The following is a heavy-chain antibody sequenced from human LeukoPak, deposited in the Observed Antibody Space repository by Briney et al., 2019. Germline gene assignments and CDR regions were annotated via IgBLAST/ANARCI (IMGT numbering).Heavy chain of an antibody. CDR3: AKPRLQLELRLLFDY. CDR1: GFTFSSYA. D-gene: IGHD1-7*01. Sequence: GGSLRLSCAASGFTFSSYAMSWVRQAPGKGLEWVSAISGGGSSIHYADSVKGRFTISRDNSKNTLYLQMNSQRAEDTAVYYCAKPRLQLELRLLFDYWGQGTLVTVSS. CDR2: ISGGGSSI. J-gene: IGHJ4*02. V-gene: IGHV3-23*01.